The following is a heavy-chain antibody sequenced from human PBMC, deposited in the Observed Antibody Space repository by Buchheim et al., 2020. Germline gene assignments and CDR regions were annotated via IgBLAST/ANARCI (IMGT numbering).Heavy chain of an antibody. CDR3: ARSGYSYGFPYFDY. J-gene: IGHJ4*02. D-gene: IGHD5-18*01. CDR1: GGTFSSYA. Sequence: QVQLVQSGAEVKKPGSSVKVSCKASGGTFSSYAISWVRQAPEQGLEWMGGIIPIFGTANYAEKFQGRVTITADEATSTAHLELSSLRSEDTAVYYCARSGYSYGFPYFDYWGQGTL. V-gene: IGHV1-69*01. CDR2: IIPIFGTA.